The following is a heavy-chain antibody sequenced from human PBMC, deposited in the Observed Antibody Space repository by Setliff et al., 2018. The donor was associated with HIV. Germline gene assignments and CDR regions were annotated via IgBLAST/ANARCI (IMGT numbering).Heavy chain of an antibody. CDR2: IIPLFGTA. J-gene: IGHJ5*02. CDR3: ARDHYYGSGTYYRGGSGFDP. Sequence: SVKVSCKASGGTFSSYAISWVRQAPGQGLEWMGEIIPLFGTAHYAQKFQCRVTITADDSTSTAYMGLSSLRYEDTALYYCARDHYYGSGTYYRGGSGFDPWGQGTLVTVSS. V-gene: IGHV1-69*13. CDR1: GGTFSSYA. D-gene: IGHD3-10*01.